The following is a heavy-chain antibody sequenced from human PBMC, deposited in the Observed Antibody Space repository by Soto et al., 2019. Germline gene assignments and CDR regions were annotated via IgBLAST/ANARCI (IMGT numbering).Heavy chain of an antibody. CDR3: ARDFKIAARRVRFQGGPSY. J-gene: IGHJ4*02. V-gene: IGHV1-3*01. Sequence: GASVKVSCKASGYTFTSYAMHWVRQAPGQRLEWMGWINAGNGNTKYSQKLQGRVTITRDTSASTAYMELSSLRSEDTAVYYCARDFKIAARRVRFQGGPSYWGQGTLVTVSS. D-gene: IGHD6-6*01. CDR1: GYTFTSYA. CDR2: INAGNGNT.